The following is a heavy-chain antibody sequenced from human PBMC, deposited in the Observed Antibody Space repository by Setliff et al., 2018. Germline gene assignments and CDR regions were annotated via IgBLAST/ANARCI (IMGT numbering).Heavy chain of an antibody. V-gene: IGHV4-39*02. CDR1: GGSIINSYY. D-gene: IGHD6-13*01. CDR3: VRESRSTWYRRDF. Sequence: PSETLSLTCTVSGGSIINSYYWVWMRQPPGKRLEWIGSTYYNGTAYYNPSLQSRVAISVDTSKNYFSLDVSSVTAADTAVYYCVRESRSTWYRRDFWGQGTLVTVSS. CDR2: TYYNGTA. J-gene: IGHJ4*02.